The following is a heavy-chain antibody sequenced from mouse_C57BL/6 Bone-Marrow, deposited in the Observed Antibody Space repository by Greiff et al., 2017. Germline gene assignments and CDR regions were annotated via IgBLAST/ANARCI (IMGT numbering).Heavy chain of an antibody. J-gene: IGHJ4*01. V-gene: IGHV1-63*01. Sequence: VHLLESGAELVRPGTSVKMSCKASGYTFTNYCIGWVKQRPGHGLEWIGDIYPGGGYTNYNEKFKGKATLTADKSSSTAYMQFSSLTSEDSAIXYCARWSYYAMDYWGQGTSVTVSS. CDR1: GYTFTNYC. CDR3: ARWSYYAMDY. CDR2: IYPGGGYT.